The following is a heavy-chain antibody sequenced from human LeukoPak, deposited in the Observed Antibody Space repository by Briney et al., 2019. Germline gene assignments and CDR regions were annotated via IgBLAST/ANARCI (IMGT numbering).Heavy chain of an antibody. V-gene: IGHV3-23*01. CDR3: ARGPDYSHLSPYYYMDV. CDR1: GFTFSGYA. D-gene: IGHD4-11*01. Sequence: GGSLRLSCAASGFTFSGYAMSWVRRAPGKGLEWVSAISGTGGSTYYADSVKGRFTISRDNSKNTLYLQMNSLRAEDTAVYYCARGPDYSHLSPYYYMDVWGKGTTVTVSS. J-gene: IGHJ6*03. CDR2: ISGTGGST.